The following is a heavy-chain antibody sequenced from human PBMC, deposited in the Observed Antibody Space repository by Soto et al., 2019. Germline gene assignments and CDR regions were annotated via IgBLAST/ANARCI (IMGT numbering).Heavy chain of an antibody. Sequence: VQLVESGGGFVQPGGSLRVSCAASGFTVINNYMSWVRQAPGKGLEWVSVIYSGGTTDYADSVKGRFTISRDNSRNTLYLQMNSLRGDDSAVYYCTRDRSSGWSEYWGQGTLVTVSS. CDR2: IYSGGTT. V-gene: IGHV3-66*01. CDR3: TRDRSSGWSEY. CDR1: GFTVINNY. J-gene: IGHJ4*02. D-gene: IGHD6-19*01.